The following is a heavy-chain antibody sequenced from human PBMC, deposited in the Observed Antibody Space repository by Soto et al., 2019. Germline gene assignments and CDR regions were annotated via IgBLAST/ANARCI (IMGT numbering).Heavy chain of an antibody. D-gene: IGHD6-19*01. V-gene: IGHV3-30*18. CDR1: GFNFSDYA. Sequence: PGGSLRLSCAASGFNFSDYAMHWVRQAPGKGLEWVAVVSHDGRNTHYADSVKGRFTISRDSSKNTVSLEMTSLRAEDTAVYYCAKGGRQWLVTSDFNYWGPGTLVTVSS. CDR2: VSHDGRNT. CDR3: AKGGRQWLVTSDFNY. J-gene: IGHJ4*02.